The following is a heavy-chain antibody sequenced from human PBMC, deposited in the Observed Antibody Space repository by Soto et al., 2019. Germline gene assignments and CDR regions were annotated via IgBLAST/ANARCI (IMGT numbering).Heavy chain of an antibody. CDR2: ISAYNGNT. V-gene: IGHV1-18*01. J-gene: IGHJ4*02. CDR1: GYTFTSYG. D-gene: IGHD3-10*01. CDR3: ARARDYYGSGSYYMTS. Sequence: AASVKVSCKASGYTFTSYGISWVRQAPGQGLEWMGWISAYNGNTNYAQKLQGRVTMTTDTSTSTAYMELRSLRSDDTAVYYCARARDYYGSGSYYMTSWGQGTLVTVSS.